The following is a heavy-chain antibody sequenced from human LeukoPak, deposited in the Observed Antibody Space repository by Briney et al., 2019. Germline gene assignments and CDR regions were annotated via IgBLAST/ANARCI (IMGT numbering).Heavy chain of an antibody. CDR3: ARGRARRWLQLGVCYFDY. Sequence: SETLSLTCAVYGGSFSGYYWSWILQPPGKGLEWIGEINHSGSTNYNPSLKSRVTISVDTSKNQFSLKLSSVTAADTALYYCARGRARRWLQLGVCYFDYWGQGTLVTVSS. D-gene: IGHD5-24*01. CDR1: GGSFSGYY. V-gene: IGHV4-34*01. CDR2: INHSGST. J-gene: IGHJ4*02.